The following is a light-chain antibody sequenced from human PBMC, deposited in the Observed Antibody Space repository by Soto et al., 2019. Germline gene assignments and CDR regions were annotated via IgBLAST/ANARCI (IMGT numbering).Light chain of an antibody. V-gene: IGLV2-14*01. CDR2: EVS. CDR3: SSYTSSATLV. J-gene: IGLJ2*01. CDR1: SSDVGGYNY. Sequence: SALTQPASVSGSPGQSITISCTGTSSDVGGYNYVSWYQQHPGKAPKLMLYEVSNRPSGVSYRFSGSKSANTASLTISGLQAEDEADYYCSSYTSSATLVFGGGTKLTVL.